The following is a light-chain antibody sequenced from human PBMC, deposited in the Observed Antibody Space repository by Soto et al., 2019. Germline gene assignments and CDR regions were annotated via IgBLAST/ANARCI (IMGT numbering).Light chain of an antibody. Sequence: EIVFTQSPATLSLSPGERATISCRASQTVSNYIAWYQHKPGQAPRLLIYDASNRAAGIPTRFRGSGSGTDFTLTITSLEPEDSAVYYCQLRSSWPTFGGGTKVEIK. J-gene: IGKJ4*01. V-gene: IGKV3-11*01. CDR1: QTVSNY. CDR2: DAS. CDR3: QLRSSWPT.